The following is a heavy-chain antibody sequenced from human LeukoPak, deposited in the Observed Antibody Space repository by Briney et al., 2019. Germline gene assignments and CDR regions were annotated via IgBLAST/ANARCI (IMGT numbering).Heavy chain of an antibody. CDR1: GFTFSSYW. V-gene: IGHV3-74*01. J-gene: IGHJ6*03. CDR3: YGSGRYYYYYYMDV. CDR2: INSDGSST. D-gene: IGHD3-10*01. Sequence: GESLKISCAASGFTFSSYWMHWVRQAPGKGLVWVSRINSDGSSTSYADSVKGRFTISRDNAKNTLYLQMNSLRAEDTAVYYCYGSGRYYYYYYMDVWGKGTTVTVSS.